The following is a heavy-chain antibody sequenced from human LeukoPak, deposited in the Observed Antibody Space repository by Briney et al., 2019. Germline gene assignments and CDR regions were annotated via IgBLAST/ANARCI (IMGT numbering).Heavy chain of an antibody. CDR1: GFTFSDYY. V-gene: IGHV3-11*01. J-gene: IGHJ4*02. CDR2: ISSSGSTI. CDR3: ARQLHYDSSGYLGY. Sequence: GGSLRLSCAASGFTFSDYYMSWIRQAPGKGLGWVSYISSSGSTIYYADSVKGRFTISRDNAKNSLYLQMNSLRAEDTAVYYCARQLHYDSSGYLGYWGQGTLVTVSS. D-gene: IGHD3-22*01.